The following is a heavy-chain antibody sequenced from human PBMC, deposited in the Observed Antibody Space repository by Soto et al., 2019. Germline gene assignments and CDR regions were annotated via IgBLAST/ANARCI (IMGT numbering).Heavy chain of an antibody. Sequence: SETLSLTCTVSTDSISRYRWGWVRQPPGKGLEWIAYVYTGGSANYNPSLQSRVTMSLDLAKKHFSLNLNSVTTADTAVYYCARDNFGSLDYWGQGALVTVSS. CDR1: TDSISRYR. CDR3: ARDNFGSLDY. D-gene: IGHD3-10*01. V-gene: IGHV4-4*08. J-gene: IGHJ4*02. CDR2: VYTGGSA.